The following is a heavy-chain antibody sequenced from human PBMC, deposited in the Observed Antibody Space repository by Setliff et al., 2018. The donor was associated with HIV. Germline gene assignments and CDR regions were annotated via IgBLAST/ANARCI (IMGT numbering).Heavy chain of an antibody. V-gene: IGHV4-38-2*02. J-gene: IGHJ4*02. CDR1: GYSISSGYY. D-gene: IGHD3-22*01. CDR3: ARYVSSGFYFDF. CDR2: IHHSGTT. Sequence: SETLSLTCSVSGYSISSGYYGSWVRQPPGKGLEWIATIHHSGTTYYNPSLKSLVTISVDTSKNHFSLNVNSVTAADTAVYSCARYVSSGFYFDFWGQGTLVTVSS.